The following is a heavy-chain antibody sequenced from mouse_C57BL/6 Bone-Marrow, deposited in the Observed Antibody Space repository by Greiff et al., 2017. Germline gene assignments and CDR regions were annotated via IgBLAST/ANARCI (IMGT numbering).Heavy chain of an antibody. D-gene: IGHD2-3*01. V-gene: IGHV1-19*01. CDR3: ARGYYPYYYGMDY. CDR2: INPYNGGT. Sequence: DVQLVESGPVLVKPGASVKMSCKASGYTFTDYYMNWVKQSHGKSLEWIGVINPYNGGTSYNQKFKGKATLTVDKSSSTAYMELNSLTSEDSAVYYCARGYYPYYYGMDYWGQGTSVTVSS. CDR1: GYTFTDYY. J-gene: IGHJ4*01.